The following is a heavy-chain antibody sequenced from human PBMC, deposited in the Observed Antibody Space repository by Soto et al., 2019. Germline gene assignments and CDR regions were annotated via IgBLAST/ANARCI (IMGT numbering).Heavy chain of an antibody. V-gene: IGHV4-39*01. Sequence: SETLSLTCTVSGGSISSSSYYWGWIRQPPGKGLEWIGSIYYSGSTYYNPSLKSRVTISVDTSKNQFSLRLSSVTAADTAMYYCARNYGYCISTSSYGNSDYWGQGPLVTLSS. CDR3: ARNYGYCISTSSYGNSDY. CDR2: IYYSGST. CDR1: GGSISSSSYY. D-gene: IGHD2-2*03. J-gene: IGHJ4*02.